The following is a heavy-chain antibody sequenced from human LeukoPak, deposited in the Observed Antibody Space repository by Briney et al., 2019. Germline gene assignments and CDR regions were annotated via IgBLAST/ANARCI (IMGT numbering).Heavy chain of an antibody. J-gene: IGHJ3*02. V-gene: IGHV4-61*02. CDR3: ARDLGYCSGGSCPVI. CDR1: GGSISSGSYY. Sequence: SETLSLTCTVSGGSISSGSYYWSWIRQPAGKGLEWIGRIYTSGSTNYNPSLKSRVTISVDTSKNQFSLKLSSVTAADTAVYYCARDLGYCSGGSCPVIWGQGTMVTVSS. D-gene: IGHD2-15*01. CDR2: IYTSGST.